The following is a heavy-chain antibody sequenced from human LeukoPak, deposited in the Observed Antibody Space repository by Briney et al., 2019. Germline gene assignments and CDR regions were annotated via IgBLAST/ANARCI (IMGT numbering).Heavy chain of an antibody. CDR2: INSDGSST. V-gene: IGHV3-74*01. CDR1: GFTFCSNW. D-gene: IGHD1-1*01. J-gene: IGHJ3*01. Sequence: GGSLRLSCAASGFTFCSNWMDWVRQAPGKGLVGVLSINSDGSSTSHADPVKGRFALSRDNARNTLYLQMNSLRAEDTAVYYCARWEHAFDVWGQGKMVTVSS. CDR3: ARWEHAFDV.